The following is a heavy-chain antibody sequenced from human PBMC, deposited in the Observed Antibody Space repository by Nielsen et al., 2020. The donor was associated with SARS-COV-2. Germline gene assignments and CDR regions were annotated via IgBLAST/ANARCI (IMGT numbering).Heavy chain of an antibody. Sequence: SVKVSCKASGGTFSSYAISWVRQAPGQGLEWMGGIIPIFGTANYAQKFQGRVTITADESTSTAYMELRSLRSEDTAVYYCARGGGYYDILTGHSGTYYFDYWGQGTLVTVSS. V-gene: IGHV1-69*13. D-gene: IGHD3-9*01. CDR1: GGTFSSYA. J-gene: IGHJ4*02. CDR3: ARGGGYYDILTGHSGTYYFDY. CDR2: IIPIFGTA.